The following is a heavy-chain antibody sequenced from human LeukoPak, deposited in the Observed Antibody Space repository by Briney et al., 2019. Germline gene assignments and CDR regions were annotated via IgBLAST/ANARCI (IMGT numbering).Heavy chain of an antibody. CDR2: ISPSNGDT. V-gene: IGHV1-2*06. CDR3: ARAIRNSARMTLNAFDM. J-gene: IGHJ3*02. D-gene: IGHD4-23*01. Sequence: ASVKVSCKASGYTFTTYYLHWVRQAPGQGFEWMGRISPSNGDTDYRQKFQGRVSITRDTSTSTTYMELSSLTSDDTAVYYCARAIRNSARMTLNAFDMWGQGTKLTVSS. CDR1: GYTFTTYY.